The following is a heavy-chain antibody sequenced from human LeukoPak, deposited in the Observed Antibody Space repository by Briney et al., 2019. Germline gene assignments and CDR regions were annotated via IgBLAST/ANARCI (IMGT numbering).Heavy chain of an antibody. J-gene: IGHJ4*02. CDR2: IYTSGST. V-gene: IGHV4-4*07. Sequence: SETLSLTCTVSGGSISSYYWSWIRQPAGKGLEWIRRIYTSGSTNYNPSLKSRVTMSVDTSKNQFSLKLSSVTAADTAVYYCAGESRTIFGVVINDYWGQGTLVTVSS. CDR1: GGSISSYY. CDR3: AGESRTIFGVVINDY. D-gene: IGHD3-3*01.